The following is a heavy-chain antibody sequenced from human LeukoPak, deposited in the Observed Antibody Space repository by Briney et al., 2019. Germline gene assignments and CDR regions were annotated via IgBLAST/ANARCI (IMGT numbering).Heavy chain of an antibody. D-gene: IGHD3-3*01. CDR1: GYTLSDNW. V-gene: IGHV1-2*02. CDR2: INPKSGDT. CDR3: AKGGPVIRGPGVLIVPVFDH. Sequence: ASVKVSCKASGYTLSDNWLHWMRQAPGHGPEWMGSINPKSGDTDLAQRFQGRVTMTRDTSIDTGYMEVSRLTSDDTAVYYCAKGGPVIRGPGVLIVPVFDHWGQGTLVTVSS. J-gene: IGHJ4*02.